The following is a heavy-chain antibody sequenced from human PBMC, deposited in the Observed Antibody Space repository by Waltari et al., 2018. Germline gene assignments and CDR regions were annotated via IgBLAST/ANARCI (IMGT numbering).Heavy chain of an antibody. CDR3: ARHFWNYRFGWFYP. V-gene: IGHV4-38-2*01. CDR1: GYSISRGAY. CDR2: IYQRGST. D-gene: IGHD1-7*01. Sequence: QVQLQESCPGLVKPSETLSRTCAVSGYSISRGAYWGWIRRPPGRGLEWIGRIYQRGSTYYNASLKSRVTISVDTSKNQFSLKLSSVTAADTAVYYCARHFWNYRFGWFYPWGQGTLVTVSS. J-gene: IGHJ5*02.